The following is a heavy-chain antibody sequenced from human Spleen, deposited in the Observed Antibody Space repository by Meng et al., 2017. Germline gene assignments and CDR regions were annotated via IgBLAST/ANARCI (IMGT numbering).Heavy chain of an antibody. CDR3: ARGDYSGGWYGIDY. D-gene: IGHD6-19*01. CDR2: INYSGTT. Sequence: QVQLQQWGAGLLKPSETLSLTCAVYGGSFSNYYWSWIRQSPVKGLEWIGEINYSGTTKYNPSLKSRVAISVDKSKNQFSLNLGSVTAADTAVYYCARGDYSGGWYGIDYWGQGTLVTVSS. J-gene: IGHJ4*02. V-gene: IGHV4-34*02. CDR1: GGSFSNYY.